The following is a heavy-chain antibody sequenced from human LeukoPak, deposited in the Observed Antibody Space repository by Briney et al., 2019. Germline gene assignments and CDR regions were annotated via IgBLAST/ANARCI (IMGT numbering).Heavy chain of an antibody. CDR3: ARAIAAAGRRGAPDY. CDR1: GYTFTGYY. CDR2: INPNSGGT. Sequence: ASVTVSCTASGYTFTGYYMHWVRQAPGQGLEWMGWINPNSGGTNYAQEFQGRVTMTRDTSISTAYMELSRLRSDDTAVYYCARAIAAAGRRGAPDYWGQGTLVTVSS. D-gene: IGHD6-13*01. V-gene: IGHV1-2*02. J-gene: IGHJ4*02.